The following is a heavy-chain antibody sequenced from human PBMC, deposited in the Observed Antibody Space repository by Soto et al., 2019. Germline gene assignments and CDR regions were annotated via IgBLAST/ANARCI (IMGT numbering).Heavy chain of an antibody. J-gene: IGHJ4*02. V-gene: IGHV4-30-2*01. CDR3: ARGYYYDSSGLFLFDY. CDR2: IYHSGST. CDR1: GGSISSGGYS. D-gene: IGHD3-22*01. Sequence: PSETLSLTCAVSGGSISSGGYSWSWIRQPPGKGLEWIGYIYHSGSTYYNPSLKSRVTISVDRSKNQFSLKLSSVTAADTAVYYCARGYYYDSSGLFLFDYWGQGTLVTVSS.